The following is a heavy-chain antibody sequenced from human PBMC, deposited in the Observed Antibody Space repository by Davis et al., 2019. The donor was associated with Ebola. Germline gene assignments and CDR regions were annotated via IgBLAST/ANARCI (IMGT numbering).Heavy chain of an antibody. J-gene: IGHJ3*01. CDR2: IYYSGNA. CDR3: ARLHEGD. D-gene: IGHD3-16*01. CDR1: GGSISSIDYY. Sequence: MPSETLSLTCIVSGGSISSIDYYWGWIRQPPGKGLEWIGYIYYSGNAYYSPSLKSRVTISVDTSKNQFSLNLSSVTAADTAVYYCARLHEGDWGQGTMVTVSS. V-gene: IGHV4-30-4*08.